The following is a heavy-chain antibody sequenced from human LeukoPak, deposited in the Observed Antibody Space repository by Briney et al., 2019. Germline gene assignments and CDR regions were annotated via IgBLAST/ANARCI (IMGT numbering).Heavy chain of an antibody. Sequence: ASVKVSCKASGYTFTSYDINWVRQATGQGLEWMGWMNPNSGNTGYAQKFQGRVTMTRNTSISTAYTELSSLRSEDTAVYYCARERRYFDWLSFPYYYYYMDVWGKGTTVTVSS. D-gene: IGHD3-9*01. CDR3: ARERRYFDWLSFPYYYYYMDV. V-gene: IGHV1-8*01. CDR1: GYTFTSYD. J-gene: IGHJ6*03. CDR2: MNPNSGNT.